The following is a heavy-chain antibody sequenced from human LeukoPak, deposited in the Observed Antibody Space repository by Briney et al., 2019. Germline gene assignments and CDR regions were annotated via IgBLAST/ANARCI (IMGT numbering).Heavy chain of an antibody. D-gene: IGHD1-1*01. J-gene: IGHJ4*02. V-gene: IGHV1-18*01. CDR2: ISAYNGNT. CDR3: ARAYWVGWNVPTLIDY. Sequence: ASVKVSCKASGYTFTSYGISWVRQAPGQGLEWMGWISAYNGNTNYAQKLQGRVTMTTDTSTSTAYMELRSLRSDDTAVYYCARAYWVGWNVPTLIDYCGQGTLVTVSS. CDR1: GYTFTSYG.